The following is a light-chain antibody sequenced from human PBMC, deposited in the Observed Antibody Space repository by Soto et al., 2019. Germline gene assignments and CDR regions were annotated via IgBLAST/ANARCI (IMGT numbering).Light chain of an antibody. J-gene: IGKJ5*01. CDR3: QQGYSTPVT. Sequence: DIPMTQSPSSLSASVGDRVTITCRAGQSINSNLNWYQHIPGKAPNLLIYAASSSQSGVPSRFRGSGSGTDFTLTITSLQPEDFATYYCQQGYSTPVTFGQGTRLEIK. CDR2: AAS. CDR1: QSINSN. V-gene: IGKV1-39*01.